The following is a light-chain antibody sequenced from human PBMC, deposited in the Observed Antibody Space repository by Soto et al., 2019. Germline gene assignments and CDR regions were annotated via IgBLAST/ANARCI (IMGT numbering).Light chain of an antibody. Sequence: DIQMTQSPSSLSASVGDRVTITCRASQSITNFLNWYQQKPGKAPNLLIYTASSLQSEVPSRFSGSGSGTDFTLTISSLQPEDFATYYCQQSYSTPFTFGPGTKVDIK. CDR3: QQSYSTPFT. V-gene: IGKV1-39*01. CDR1: QSITNF. J-gene: IGKJ3*01. CDR2: TAS.